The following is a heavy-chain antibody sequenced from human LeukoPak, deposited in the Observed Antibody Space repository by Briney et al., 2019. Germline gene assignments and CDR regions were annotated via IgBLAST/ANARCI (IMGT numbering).Heavy chain of an antibody. J-gene: IGHJ5*02. CDR1: GHTFTGYY. CDR3: ARVIVVVAATHNWFDP. CDR2: INPNSGGT. V-gene: IGHV1-2*02. Sequence: ASVKVSCKASGHTFTGYYMHWVRQAPGQGLEWMGWINPNSGGTNYAQKFQGRVTMTRDTSISTAYMELSRLRSDDTAVYYCARVIVVVAATHNWFDPWGQGTLVTVSS. D-gene: IGHD2-15*01.